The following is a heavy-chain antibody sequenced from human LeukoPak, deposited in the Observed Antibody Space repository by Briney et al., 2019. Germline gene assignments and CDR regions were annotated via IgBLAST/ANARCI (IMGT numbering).Heavy chain of an antibody. D-gene: IGHD5-12*01. CDR3: ARGSGYGVSVDY. J-gene: IGHJ4*02. CDR2: MNPNSGNT. CDR1: GYTFTSYD. Sequence: ASVKVSCKASGYTFTSYDINWVRQATGQGLEWMGWMNPNSGNTGYAQKFQGRVTMTRNTSISTAYMELSSPRSEDTAVYYCARGSGYGVSVDYWGQGTLVTVSS. V-gene: IGHV1-8*01.